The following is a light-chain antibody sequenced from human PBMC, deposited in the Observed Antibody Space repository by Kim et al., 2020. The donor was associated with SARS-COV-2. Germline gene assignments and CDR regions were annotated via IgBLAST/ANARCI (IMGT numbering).Light chain of an antibody. CDR2: AAS. CDR3: LQYYSYPLT. CDR1: QGISSY. V-gene: IGKV1-8*01. J-gene: IGKJ4*01. Sequence: AIRMTQSPSSFSASTGDRVTITCRASQGISSYLAWYQQKPGKAPKLLIYAASTLQSGVPSRFSGSGSGTDCTLTISCLQPEDFATYYCLQYYSYPLTVGGGTKVDIK.